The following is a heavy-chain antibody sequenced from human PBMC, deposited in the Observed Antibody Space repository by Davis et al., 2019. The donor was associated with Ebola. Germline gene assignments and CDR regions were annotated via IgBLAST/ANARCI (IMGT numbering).Heavy chain of an antibody. Sequence: PSETLSLTCTVSGGSISSHYWSWIRQPPGKGLEWIGYIYYSGSTNYNPSLKSQVTISVDTSKNQFSLKLSSVTAADTAVYYCARGLIGGYWGQGTLVTVSS. V-gene: IGHV4-59*11. CDR3: ARGLIGGY. D-gene: IGHD3-22*01. CDR1: GGSISSHY. CDR2: IYYSGST. J-gene: IGHJ4*02.